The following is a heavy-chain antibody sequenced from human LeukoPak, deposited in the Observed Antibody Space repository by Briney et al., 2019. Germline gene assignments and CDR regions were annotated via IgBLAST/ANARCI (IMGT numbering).Heavy chain of an antibody. J-gene: IGHJ5*02. CDR1: GGSISSYY. Sequence: SETLSLTCTVSGGSISSYYWSWIRQPPGKGLEWIGYIYYSGSTNYNPSLKSRVTISADTSKNQFSLKLSSVTAADTAVYYCARGSVLRYFDWLLSTGINWFDPWGQGTLVTVSS. CDR2: IYYSGST. D-gene: IGHD3-9*01. V-gene: IGHV4-59*01. CDR3: ARGSVLRYFDWLLSTGINWFDP.